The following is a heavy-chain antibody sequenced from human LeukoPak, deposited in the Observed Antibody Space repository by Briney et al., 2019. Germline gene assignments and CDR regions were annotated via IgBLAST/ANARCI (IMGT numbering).Heavy chain of an antibody. D-gene: IGHD1-14*01. V-gene: IGHV4-39*07. CDR1: GFTFSSYW. Sequence: GSLRLSCAASGFTFSSYWMSWVRQPPGKGLEWIGSIYYSGSTYYNPSLKSRVTISVDTSKNQFSLKLSSVTAADTAVYYCARDIHVPRIREPYFDIWGEGTLVTVSS. J-gene: IGHJ3*02. CDR2: IYYSGST. CDR3: ARDIHVPRIREPYFDI.